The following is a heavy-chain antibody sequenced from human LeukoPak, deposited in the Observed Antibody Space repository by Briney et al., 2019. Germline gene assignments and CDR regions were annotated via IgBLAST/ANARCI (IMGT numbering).Heavy chain of an antibody. CDR1: GYTFTSYG. V-gene: IGHV1-18*01. D-gene: IGHD6-13*01. CDR3: ARSGGSYSSSWYDFDH. J-gene: IGHJ4*02. CDR2: ISAYNGNT. Sequence: ASVKVSCKASGYTFTSYGISWVRQAPGQGLEWMGWISAYNGNTNYAQKLQGRVTMTTDTSTSTAYMELRSLRSDDTAVYYCARSGGSYSSSWYDFDHWGQGTLVTVSS.